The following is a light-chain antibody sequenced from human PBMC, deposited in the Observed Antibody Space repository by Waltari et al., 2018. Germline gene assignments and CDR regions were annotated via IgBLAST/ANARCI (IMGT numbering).Light chain of an antibody. J-gene: IGKJ3*01. CDR3: QRSYSTLLVT. CDR1: QSIGSY. Sequence: DIPMTQCPFSLSASVGDRVTITCRASQSIGSYLNWYHQKLGQAPKLQINAASSLQSGVPSRVSGSGSETDITLSSSSLQPENFATYCCQRSYSTLLVTFGTWTKVD. V-gene: IGKV1-39*01. CDR2: AAS.